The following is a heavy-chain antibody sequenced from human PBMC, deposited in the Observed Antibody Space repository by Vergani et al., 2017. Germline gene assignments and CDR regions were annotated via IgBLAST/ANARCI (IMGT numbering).Heavy chain of an antibody. Sequence: EVQLVESGGGLVQPGGSLRLSCAASGFTFSSYEMNWVRQAPGKGLEWVSYISSSGSIIYYADSVKGRFTISRDNAKNSLYLQMNSLRAEDTAVYYCARGGRGALNYYYYYMDVWGKGTTVTVSS. CDR3: ARGGRGALNYYYYYMDV. J-gene: IGHJ6*03. D-gene: IGHD1-26*01. V-gene: IGHV3-48*03. CDR1: GFTFSSYE. CDR2: ISSSGSII.